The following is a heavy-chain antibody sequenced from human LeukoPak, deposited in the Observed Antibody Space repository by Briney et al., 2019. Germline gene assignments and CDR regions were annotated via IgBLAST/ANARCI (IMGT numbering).Heavy chain of an antibody. D-gene: IGHD6-13*01. J-gene: IGHJ6*02. CDR2: IRYDGSNK. V-gene: IGHV3-30*02. Sequence: PGGSLRLSCAASGFTFSSYGMHWVRQAPGKGLEWVAFIRYDGSNKYYADSVKGRFTISRDNSKNTLYLQMNSLRAEDTAVYYCAKPKRQLVPYGMDVWGQGTTVTVSS. CDR3: AKPKRQLVPYGMDV. CDR1: GFTFSSYG.